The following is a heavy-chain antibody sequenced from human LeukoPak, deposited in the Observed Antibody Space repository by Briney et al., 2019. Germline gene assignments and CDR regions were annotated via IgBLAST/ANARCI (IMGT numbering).Heavy chain of an antibody. CDR2: IISTSDA. D-gene: IGHD1-26*01. CDR3: AKEKFPQGPLGAV. CDR1: GFIFSTYN. Sequence: GGSLRLSCAASGFIFSTYNMNWVRQAPGKGLEWVSSIISTSDAYYADSVKGRFTISRDNAKNSLYLQMNSLRAEDTAVYYCAKEKFPQGPLGAVWGKGTTVTVSS. J-gene: IGHJ6*04. V-gene: IGHV3-21*01.